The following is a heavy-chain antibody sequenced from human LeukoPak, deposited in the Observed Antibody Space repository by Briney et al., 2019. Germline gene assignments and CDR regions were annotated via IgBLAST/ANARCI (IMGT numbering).Heavy chain of an antibody. CDR2: IFYSGST. J-gene: IGHJ4*02. D-gene: IGHD3-10*01. Sequence: SETLSLTCTVSGGSITYYYWNWIRQPPGKGLEWIGYIFYSGSTNYNPSLKSRVTLSVDTSKNQFSLKLSSVTAADTAVYYCARRTYGSGSYFLDYWGQGTLVTVSS. CDR1: GGSITYYY. V-gene: IGHV4-59*01. CDR3: ARRTYGSGSYFLDY.